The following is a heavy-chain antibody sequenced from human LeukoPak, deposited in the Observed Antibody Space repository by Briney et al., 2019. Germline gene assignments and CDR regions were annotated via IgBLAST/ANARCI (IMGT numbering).Heavy chain of an antibody. CDR1: GGSISSYY. V-gene: IGHV4-59*12. CDR2: IYYSGST. D-gene: IGHD5-12*01. J-gene: IGHJ3*02. CDR3: ARDRQNFSWISAFDI. Sequence: SETLSLTCTVSGGSISSYYWSWIRQPPGKGLEWIGYIYYSGSTNYSPSLKSRVTMSVDTSKNQLSLKLRSVTAADTAVYYCARDRQNFSWISAFDIWGQGTMVTVSS.